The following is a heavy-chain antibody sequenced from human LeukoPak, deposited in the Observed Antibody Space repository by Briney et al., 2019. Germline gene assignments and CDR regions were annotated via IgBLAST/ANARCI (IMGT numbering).Heavy chain of an antibody. J-gene: IGHJ4*02. CDR3: ARGGIAAAGIYLWYFDY. V-gene: IGHV1-2*02. CDR2: INPNSGGT. CDR1: GYTFTSYD. D-gene: IGHD6-13*01. Sequence: EASVKVSCKASGYTFTSYDINWVRQAPGQGLEWMGWINPNSGGTNYAQKFQGRVTMTRDTSISTAYMELSRLRSDDTAVYYCARGGIAAAGIYLWYFDYWGQGTLVTVSS.